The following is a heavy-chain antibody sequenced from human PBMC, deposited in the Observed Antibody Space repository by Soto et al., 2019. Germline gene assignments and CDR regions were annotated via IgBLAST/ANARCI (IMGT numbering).Heavy chain of an antibody. CDR1: GGSISSVDYY. D-gene: IGHD3-16*01. J-gene: IGHJ6*02. Sequence: ASETLSLTCTVSGGSISSVDYYWIWIRQPPGKGLEWIGYIYYSGSTYYNPSLKSRVTISVDTSKNQFSLKLSSVTAADTAVYYCARERGDHYYYYCMAVWGQAIMVTVYS. CDR2: IYYSGST. CDR3: ARERGDHYYYYCMAV. V-gene: IGHV4-30-4*01.